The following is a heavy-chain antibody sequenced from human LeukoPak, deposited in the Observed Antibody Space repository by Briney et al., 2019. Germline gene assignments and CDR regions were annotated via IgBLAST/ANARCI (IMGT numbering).Heavy chain of an antibody. CDR2: IAADGGVK. CDR1: MFTFNNHG. CDR3: AREATWGQWYFDH. Sequence: PGGSLRLSCVPSMFTFNNHGMHWVGQAPGKGLEGVAVIAADGGVKYYADSVRGRFILSRDNSKNTLYLQMNNVIVEDTAVYYCAREATWGQWYFDHWGQGTPVIVSS. V-gene: IGHV3-30*03. J-gene: IGHJ4*02. D-gene: IGHD6-19*01.